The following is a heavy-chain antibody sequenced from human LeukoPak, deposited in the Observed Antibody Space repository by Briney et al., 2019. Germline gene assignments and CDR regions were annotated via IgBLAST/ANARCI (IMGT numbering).Heavy chain of an antibody. CDR3: ARARITFGGVTGFDY. Sequence: SETLSLTCTVSGGSISSYYWSWIRQPPGKGLEWIGEIYHSGSTNYNPSLKSRVTISVDKSKNQFSLKLSSVTAADTAVYYCARARITFGGVTGFDYWGQGTLVTVSS. D-gene: IGHD3-16*01. CDR1: GGSISSYY. V-gene: IGHV4-59*12. CDR2: IYHSGST. J-gene: IGHJ4*02.